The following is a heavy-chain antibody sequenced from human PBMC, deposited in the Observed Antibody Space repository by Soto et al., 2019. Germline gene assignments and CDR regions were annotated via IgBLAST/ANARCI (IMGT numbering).Heavy chain of an antibody. CDR3: ARQGFTATTPLGH. CDR2: IYSGGST. V-gene: IGHV3-53*01. D-gene: IGHD1-1*01. J-gene: IGHJ3*01. CDR1: GFTVSSNY. Sequence: GGSLRLSCAASGFTVSSNYMSWVRQAPGKGLEWVSVIYSGGSTYYADSVKGRFTISRDNAKNSLYLQINSLRAEDTAVYYCARQGFTATTPLGHWGQGTMVTVSS.